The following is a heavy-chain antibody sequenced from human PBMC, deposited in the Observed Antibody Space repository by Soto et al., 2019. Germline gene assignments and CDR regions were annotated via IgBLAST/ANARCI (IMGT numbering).Heavy chain of an antibody. CDR3: ARDMGFGLSDY. Sequence: QVQLVQSGAEVKKPGASVKVSCKASGYTFTSYAMHWVRQAPGQRLEWMGWINAGNGNTKYSQKFQGRVTITRNTSASTAYMELSSLRSEDTAVYYCARDMGFGLSDYWGQGTLVTVSS. D-gene: IGHD3-10*01. J-gene: IGHJ4*02. CDR1: GYTFTSYA. CDR2: INAGNGNT. V-gene: IGHV1-3*01.